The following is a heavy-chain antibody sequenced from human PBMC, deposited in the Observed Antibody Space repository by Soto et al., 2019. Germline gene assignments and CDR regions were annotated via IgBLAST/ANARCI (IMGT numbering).Heavy chain of an antibody. J-gene: IGHJ6*02. CDR2: IWYDGSNK. CDR3: ARTYCGGDCDGGMDV. V-gene: IGHV3-33*01. CDR1: GFTFSSYG. Sequence: GGSLRLSCAASGFTFSSYGMHWVRQAPGKGLEWVAVIWYDGSNKYYADSVKGRFTISRDNSKNTLYLQMNSLRAEDTAVYYCARTYCGGDCDGGMDVWGQGTTVTVSS. D-gene: IGHD2-21*02.